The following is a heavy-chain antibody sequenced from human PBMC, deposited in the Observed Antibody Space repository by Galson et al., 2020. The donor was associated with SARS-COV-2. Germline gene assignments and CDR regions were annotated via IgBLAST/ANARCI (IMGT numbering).Heavy chain of an antibody. D-gene: IGHD3-22*01. CDR3: TTEYDSSGYYGYFDY. J-gene: IGHJ4*02. CDR1: GFTFSNAW. CDR2: IKSKTDGGTT. Sequence: GGSLRLSCAASGFTFSNAWMSWVRQAPGKGLEWVGRIKSKTDGGTTDYAAPVKGRFTISRDDSKNTLYLQMNSLKTEDTAVYYCTTEYDSSGYYGYFDYWGQGTLVTVSS. V-gene: IGHV3-15*01.